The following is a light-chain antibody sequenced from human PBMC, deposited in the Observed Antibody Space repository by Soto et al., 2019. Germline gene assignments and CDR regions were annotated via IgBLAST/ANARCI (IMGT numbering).Light chain of an antibody. CDR3: AVWDDSLSGLYV. J-gene: IGLJ1*01. CDR2: SND. V-gene: IGLV1-47*01. CDR1: SSNIGSNY. Sequence: QSVLTQPPSASGTPGQRVTISCSGSSSNIGSNYVYWYQQLPGTAPKLLIYSNDQRPSGVPDRFSGSKSGTSASLAISGLRSEDEADYYCAVWDDSLSGLYVFGTGTKLTVL.